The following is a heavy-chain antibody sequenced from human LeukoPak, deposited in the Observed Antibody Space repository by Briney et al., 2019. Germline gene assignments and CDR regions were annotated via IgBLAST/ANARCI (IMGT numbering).Heavy chain of an antibody. V-gene: IGHV3-21*01. J-gene: IGHJ4*02. CDR3: ARGAKWAYYFDY. CDR1: GFTFSSYS. Sequence: NPGGSLRLSCAASGFTFSSYSMNWVRQAPGKGLEWVSSISSSSSYIYYADSVKGRFTISRDNAKDTLYLHMNSLTAEDTAVYYCARGAKWAYYFDYWGQGTLVTVSS. D-gene: IGHD1-26*01. CDR2: ISSSSSYI.